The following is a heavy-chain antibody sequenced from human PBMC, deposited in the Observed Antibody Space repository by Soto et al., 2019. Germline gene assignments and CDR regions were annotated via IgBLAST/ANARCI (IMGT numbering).Heavy chain of an antibody. J-gene: IGHJ4*02. D-gene: IGHD2-15*01. Sequence: GASVKVSCKASGGTFSSYAISWVRQAPGQGLEWMGGIIPIFGTANYAQKFQGRVTITADESTSTAYMELSSLRSEDTAVYYCARDQAYCSGGSCRFDYWGQGTLVTVPS. CDR1: GGTFSSYA. V-gene: IGHV1-69*13. CDR2: IIPIFGTA. CDR3: ARDQAYCSGGSCRFDY.